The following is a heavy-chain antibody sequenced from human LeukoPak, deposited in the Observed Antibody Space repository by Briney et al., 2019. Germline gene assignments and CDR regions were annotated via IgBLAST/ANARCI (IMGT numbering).Heavy chain of an antibody. D-gene: IGHD1-26*01. J-gene: IGHJ6*02. Sequence: GGSLKPSCAASGFTFSDHYMDWVRQAPGKGLEWVGRNRDKSSSYTTEYAASVKGRFTISRDDSRNSVYLQMNSLKIEDTAVYFCTRGLSLSGIYSGMDVWGQGTTVTVSS. CDR3: TRGLSLSGIYSGMDV. V-gene: IGHV3-72*01. CDR1: GFTFSDHY. CDR2: NRDKSSSYTT.